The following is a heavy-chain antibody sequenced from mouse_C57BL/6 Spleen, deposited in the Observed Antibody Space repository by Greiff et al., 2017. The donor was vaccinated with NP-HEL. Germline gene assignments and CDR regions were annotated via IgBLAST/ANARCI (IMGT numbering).Heavy chain of an antibody. CDR3: TRREDYFDY. V-gene: IGHV1-15*01. Sequence: QVHVKQSGAELVRPGASVTLSCKASGYTFTDYEMHWVKQTPVHGLEWIGAIDPETGGTAYNQKFKGKAILTADKSSSTAYMELRSLTSEDSAVYYCTRREDYFDYWGQGTTLTVSS. J-gene: IGHJ2*01. CDR1: GYTFTDYE. CDR2: IDPETGGT.